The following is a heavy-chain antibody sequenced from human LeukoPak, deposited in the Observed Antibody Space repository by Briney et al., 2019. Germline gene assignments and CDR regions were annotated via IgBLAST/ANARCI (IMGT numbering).Heavy chain of an antibody. V-gene: IGHV3-7*01. CDR1: GFIFSNYW. CDR3: VRDGGVSGYDLLDY. CDR2: INQDGSKE. D-gene: IGHD5-12*01. Sequence: PGGSLRLSCTASGFIFSNYWMTWVRQAPGKGLEWVAQINQDGSKEYYIDPVKARFSISRDNARNSLSLQMNSLRAEDTAVYYCVRDGGVSGYDLLDYWGQGTLVTASS. J-gene: IGHJ4*02.